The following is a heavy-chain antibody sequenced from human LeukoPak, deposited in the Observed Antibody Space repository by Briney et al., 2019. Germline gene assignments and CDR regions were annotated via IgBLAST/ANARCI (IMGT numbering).Heavy chain of an antibody. V-gene: IGHV4-59*06. CDR2: IYYSGST. Sequence: SETLSLTCTVSGGSISSYYWSWIRQHPGKGLEWIGYIYYSGSTYYNPSLKSRVTISVDTSKNQFSLKLSSVTAADTAVYYCAREGELYYFDYWGQGTLVTVSS. CDR1: GGSISSYY. J-gene: IGHJ4*02. D-gene: IGHD1-7*01. CDR3: AREGELYYFDY.